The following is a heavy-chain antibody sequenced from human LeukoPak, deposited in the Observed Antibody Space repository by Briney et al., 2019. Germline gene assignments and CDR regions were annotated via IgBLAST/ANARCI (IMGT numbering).Heavy chain of an antibody. CDR2: IWYDRSNK. CDR1: GFTFSSYG. CDR3: ARDYCGGDCYSFDP. Sequence: PGGSLRLSCAASGFTFSSYGMHWVRQAPGKGLEWVAVIWYDRSNKYYADSVKGRFTISRDNSKYTLYLQMNSLRAEDTAVYYCARDYCGGDCYSFDPWGQGTLVTVSS. J-gene: IGHJ5*02. D-gene: IGHD2-21*01. V-gene: IGHV3-33*01.